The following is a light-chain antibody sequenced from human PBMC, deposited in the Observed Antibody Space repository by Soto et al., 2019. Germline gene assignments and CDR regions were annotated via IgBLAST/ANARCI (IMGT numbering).Light chain of an antibody. J-gene: IGKJ4*01. CDR1: QDIRKD. V-gene: IGKV1-6*01. Sequence: AIQMTQSPSSLSASVGDRVTITCRASQDIRKDLAWYQQKPGKAPQILIYGASTLQSGVASRFSGSGPGTDFTLTISSLQSEDFAVYYCQQYNSWPLTFGGGTKVDIK. CDR2: GAS. CDR3: QQYNSWPLT.